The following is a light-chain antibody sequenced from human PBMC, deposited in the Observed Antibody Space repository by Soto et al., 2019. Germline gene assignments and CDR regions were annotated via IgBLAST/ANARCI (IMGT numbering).Light chain of an antibody. J-gene: IGKJ1*01. CDR2: AAS. CDR1: QDIKNE. V-gene: IGKV1-6*01. CDR3: LQDYNYPWT. Sequence: AIQMTQSPSSLSAFVGDRVTITCRASQDIKNELGWYQQKPGKAPKLLIYAASSLQSGVPSRFSGRGSGTDFTLTISSLQPEDFASYYCLQDYNYPWTFGQGTKVEIK.